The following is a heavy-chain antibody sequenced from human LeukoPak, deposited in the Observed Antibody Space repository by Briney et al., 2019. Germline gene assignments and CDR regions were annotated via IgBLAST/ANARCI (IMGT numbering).Heavy chain of an antibody. CDR2: INLSGST. J-gene: IGHJ4*02. V-gene: IGHV4-34*01. CDR1: GGSFSGSY. Sequence: PSETLSLTCGVSGGSFSGSYWGWIRQPPGKGLEWIGEINLSGSTNYNSSLTSRVTISLDTSKNQFSLTLRSVTTADTAVYYCARVSISLFGVVTAYFDSWGQGTLVAVSS. CDR3: ARVSISLFGVVTAYFDS. D-gene: IGHD3-3*01.